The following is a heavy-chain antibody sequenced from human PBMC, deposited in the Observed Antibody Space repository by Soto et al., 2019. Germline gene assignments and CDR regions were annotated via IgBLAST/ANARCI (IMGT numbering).Heavy chain of an antibody. CDR3: ARYWNAGTLYGAFDI. J-gene: IGHJ3*02. Sequence: QVQLVQSGAEVRKPGSSVKVSCEASGGSFNNDVISWLRQAPGQGLEWMGGIIPNYEAANYEQKFRGRLTITADKATNTAYMELNSLRPEDTATYYCARYWNAGTLYGAFDIWGQGTTVIVS. CDR2: IIPNYEAA. V-gene: IGHV1-69*06. D-gene: IGHD4-17*01. CDR1: GGSFNNDV.